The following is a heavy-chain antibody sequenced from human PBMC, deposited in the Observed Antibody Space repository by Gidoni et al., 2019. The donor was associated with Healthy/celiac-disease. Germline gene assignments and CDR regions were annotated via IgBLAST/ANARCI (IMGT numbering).Heavy chain of an antibody. J-gene: IGHJ4*02. D-gene: IGHD1-26*01. Sequence: QVQLVESGGGVVQPGRSLRLPCAASGFTFSSYGMHWVRQAPGKGLEWVAVIWYDGSNKYYADSVKGRFTISRDNSKNTLYLQMNSLRAEDTAVYYCARVVGATPDYWGQGTLVTVSS. V-gene: IGHV3-33*01. CDR1: GFTFSSYG. CDR2: IWYDGSNK. CDR3: ARVVGATPDY.